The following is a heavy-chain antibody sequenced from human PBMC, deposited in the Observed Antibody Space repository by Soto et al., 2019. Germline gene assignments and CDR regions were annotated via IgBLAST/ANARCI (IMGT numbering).Heavy chain of an antibody. D-gene: IGHD2-15*01. CDR1: GGSINNSY. Sequence: PSETLSLTYSVSGGSINNSYWSWIRQPPGKGLEWIGYIYYSGSTNYNPSLKSRVTISVDTSKNQFSLKLSSVTAADTAVYYCVRQSVDCSGGSCYTYDFDYWGQGTLVTVS. J-gene: IGHJ4*02. CDR2: IYYSGST. CDR3: VRQSVDCSGGSCYTYDFDY. V-gene: IGHV4-59*08.